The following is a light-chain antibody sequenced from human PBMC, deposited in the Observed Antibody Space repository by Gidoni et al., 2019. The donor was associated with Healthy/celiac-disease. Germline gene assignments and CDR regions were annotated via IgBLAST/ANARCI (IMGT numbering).Light chain of an antibody. CDR1: SSNIGSNT. CDR3: AAWDDSLNGSWV. J-gene: IGLJ3*02. V-gene: IGLV1-44*01. CDR2: SNN. Sequence: HSVLTQPPSASGTPGQRVTISCSGSSSNIGSNTVNWYQPLPGTAPKLLIYSNNQRPSGVPDRFSGSKSGTSASLAISGLQSEDEADYYCAAWDDSLNGSWVFGGGTKLTVL.